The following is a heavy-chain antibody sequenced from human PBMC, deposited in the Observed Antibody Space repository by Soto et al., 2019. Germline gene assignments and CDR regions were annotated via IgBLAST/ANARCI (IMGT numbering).Heavy chain of an antibody. J-gene: IGHJ4*02. Sequence: GGSLRLSCAASGITFSSHSMHWVRQAPGKGLEWVAVTSYDGSNKYYADSVKGRFTISRDNYKNTLYLQMNSLRDEDTAVYYCAREAVAGGYFDYWGQGTLVTVSS. CDR2: TSYDGSNK. CDR3: AREAVAGGYFDY. CDR1: GITFSSHS. D-gene: IGHD6-19*01. V-gene: IGHV3-30-3*01.